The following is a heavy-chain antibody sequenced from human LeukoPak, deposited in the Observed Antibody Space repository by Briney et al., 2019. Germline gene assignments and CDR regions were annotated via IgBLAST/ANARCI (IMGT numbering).Heavy chain of an antibody. D-gene: IGHD3-3*01. CDR3: ARGGTYYDFWSGYPNYGMDV. J-gene: IGHJ6*02. CDR1: GGSFSGYY. CDR2: INHSGST. Sequence: SETLSLTCAVYGGSFSGYYWSWIRQPPGKGLEWIGEINHSGSTNYNPSLKSRVTISVDTSKNQCSLKLSSVTAADTAVYYCARGGTYYDFWSGYPNYGMDVWGQGTTVTVSS. V-gene: IGHV4-34*01.